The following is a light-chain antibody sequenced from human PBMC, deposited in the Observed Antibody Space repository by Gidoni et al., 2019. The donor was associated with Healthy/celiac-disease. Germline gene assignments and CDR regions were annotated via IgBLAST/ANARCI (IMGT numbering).Light chain of an antibody. CDR1: QGISSY. V-gene: IGKV1-9*01. J-gene: IGKJ2*04. Sequence: DIQLTQSPSFLSASVGDRVTITCRASQGISSYLAWYQQKPGKAPKLLIYAASTLQSGVPSRFSGSGSGTEFTLTISSLQPKDFATYYCQQLNSYPCSFGQGTKLEIK. CDR3: QQLNSYPCS. CDR2: AAS.